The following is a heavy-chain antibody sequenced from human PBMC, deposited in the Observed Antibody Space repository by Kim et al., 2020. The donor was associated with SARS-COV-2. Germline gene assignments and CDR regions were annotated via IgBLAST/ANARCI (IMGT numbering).Heavy chain of an antibody. V-gene: IGHV3-30*18. CDR2: ISYDGSNK. CDR3: AKDKGSSWYVVPLNYYYYYGMDV. CDR1: GFTFSSYG. J-gene: IGHJ6*02. D-gene: IGHD6-13*01. Sequence: GGSLRLSCAASGFTFSSYGMHWVRQAPGKGLEWVAVISYDGSNKYYADSVKGRFTISRDNSKNTLYLQMNSLRAEDTAVYYCAKDKGSSWYVVPLNYYYYYGMDVWGQGTTVTVSS.